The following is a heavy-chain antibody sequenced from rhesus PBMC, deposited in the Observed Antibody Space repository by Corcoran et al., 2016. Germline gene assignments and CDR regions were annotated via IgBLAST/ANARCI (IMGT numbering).Heavy chain of an antibody. J-gene: IGHJ2*01. Sequence: QVQLQESGPGLVKPSETLSLTCAVSGGSISSNYWSWNRQAPGKGLEWIGRVYGSGASTDYNPSLKSRVTIATGTSQNQFSLKLSSVTAADTAVYYCARNPLGYFDLWGPGTPITISS. CDR2: VYGSGAST. CDR1: GGSISSNY. D-gene: IGHD1-38*01. V-gene: IGHV4-160*01. CDR3: ARNPLGYFDL.